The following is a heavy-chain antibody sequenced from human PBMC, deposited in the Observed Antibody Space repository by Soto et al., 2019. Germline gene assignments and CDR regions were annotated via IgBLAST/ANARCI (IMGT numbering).Heavy chain of an antibody. CDR3: ARIMVRGVIAFDY. V-gene: IGHV1-46*03. J-gene: IGHJ4*02. CDR2: INPSGGST. D-gene: IGHD3-10*01. Sequence: GASVEVSCKASGYTFASYYRRWVRQAPGQGLEWMGIINPSGGSTSYAQKFQGRVTMTRDTSTSTVYMELSSLRSEDTAVYYCARIMVRGVIAFDYWGQGTLVTVSS. CDR1: GYTFASYY.